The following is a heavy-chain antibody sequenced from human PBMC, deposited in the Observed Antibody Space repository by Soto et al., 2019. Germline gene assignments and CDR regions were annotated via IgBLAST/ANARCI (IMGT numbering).Heavy chain of an antibody. D-gene: IGHD1-1*01. CDR1: GGSISSGGYY. J-gene: IGHJ6*02. Sequence: KPSETLSLTCTVSGGSISSGGYYWSWIRQHPGKGLEWIGYIYYSGSTYYNPSLKSRVTISVDTSKNQFSLKLSSVTAADTAVYYCAREQTANDYGMDVWGQGTTVTVSS. CDR3: AREQTANDYGMDV. V-gene: IGHV4-31*03. CDR2: IYYSGST.